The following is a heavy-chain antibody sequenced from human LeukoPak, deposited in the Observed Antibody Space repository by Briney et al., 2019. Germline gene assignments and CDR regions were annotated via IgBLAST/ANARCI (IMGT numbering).Heavy chain of an antibody. D-gene: IGHD7-27*01. CDR2: ISGNGGST. CDR3: AKGRAGDSYFDY. CDR1: GFTFSSYA. J-gene: IGHJ4*02. V-gene: IGHV3-23*01. Sequence: GGSLRLSCAASGFTFSSYAMSWVRQAPGKGLEWVSAISGNGGSTYYADSVKGRFTISRDNSKNTLYLQMNSLRAEDTAVYYCAKGRAGDSYFDYWGQGTLVTVSS.